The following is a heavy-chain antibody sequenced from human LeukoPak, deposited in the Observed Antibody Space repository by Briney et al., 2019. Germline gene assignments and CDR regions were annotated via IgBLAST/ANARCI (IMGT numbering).Heavy chain of an antibody. Sequence: GGSLRLSCAASGFTFSSYGMQWVRQAPGKGLEWVAFIRYDGSNKYYADSVKGRFTISRDNSKNTLYLQMNSLRAEDTAVYYCATSAEYCSSTSCPRLFDYWGQGTLVTVSS. J-gene: IGHJ4*02. CDR2: IRYDGSNK. CDR3: ATSAEYCSSTSCPRLFDY. V-gene: IGHV3-30*02. D-gene: IGHD2-2*01. CDR1: GFTFSSYG.